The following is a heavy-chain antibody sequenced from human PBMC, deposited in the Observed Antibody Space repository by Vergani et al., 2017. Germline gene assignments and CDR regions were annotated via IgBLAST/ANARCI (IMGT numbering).Heavy chain of an antibody. Sequence: QVQLQESGPGLVQPAETLSLTCVVSNSSINSNYYWGWIRQSPGKRLEWIGSVSHSGSTFSNPSLKSRVTISVDKSKKLISLKLSSVTAADTAVYFCARHSTVEWLVKLGWIDPWGQGILVTVSS. J-gene: IGHJ5*02. CDR1: NSSINSNYY. V-gene: IGHV4-38-2*01. D-gene: IGHD6-19*01. CDR3: ARHSTVEWLVKLGWIDP. CDR2: VSHSGST.